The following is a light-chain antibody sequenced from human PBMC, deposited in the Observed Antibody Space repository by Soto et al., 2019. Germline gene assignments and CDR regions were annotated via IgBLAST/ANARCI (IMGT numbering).Light chain of an antibody. CDR1: RSNIGSRYD. CDR3: QSYESSLKASV. J-gene: IGLJ2*01. CDR2: ENK. Sequence: QSVLTQPPSVSGAPGQRVTMSCTGNRSNIGSRYDVHWYQQHPGKAPKLLIYENKNRPSGVPDRFSGSKSGTSASLAITGLQPEDEAHYYCQSYESSLKASVFGGGTKVTVL. V-gene: IGLV1-40*01.